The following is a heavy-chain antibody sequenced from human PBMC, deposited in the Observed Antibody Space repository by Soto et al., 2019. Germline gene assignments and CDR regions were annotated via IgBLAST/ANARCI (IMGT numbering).Heavy chain of an antibody. CDR3: ARGSWYYGMDV. Sequence: LSLTCAVYGGSFSGYYWSWIRQPPGKGLEWIGEINHSGSTNYNPSLKSRVTISVDTSKNQFSLKLRSVTAADTAVYYCARGSWYYGMDVWGQVTTVTVSS. CDR2: INHSGST. V-gene: IGHV4-34*01. J-gene: IGHJ6*02. CDR1: GGSFSGYY.